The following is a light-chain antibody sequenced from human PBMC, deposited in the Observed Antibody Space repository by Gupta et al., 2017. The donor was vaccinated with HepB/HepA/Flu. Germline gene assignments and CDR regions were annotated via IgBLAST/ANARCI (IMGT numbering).Light chain of an antibody. CDR2: GAS. CDR1: QSVSSSY. J-gene: IGKJ2*04. CDR3: QQYGSSPPMCS. V-gene: IGKV3-20*01. Sequence: EIVLPHSPAPLFLPPGQSATLSCRASQSVSSSYLAWYQQKPGQAPRLLIYGASSRATGIPDRFSGSGSGTDFTLTISRLEPEDFAVYYCQQYGSSPPMCSFGQGTKLEIK.